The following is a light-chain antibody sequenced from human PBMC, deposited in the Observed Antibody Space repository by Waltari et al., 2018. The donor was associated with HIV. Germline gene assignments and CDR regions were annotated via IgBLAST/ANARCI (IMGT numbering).Light chain of an antibody. CDR3: VAWDDSLSGHVV. V-gene: IGLV1-47*01. J-gene: IGLJ2*01. Sequence: QAVLTQPPSASGTPGQRVTISCSGSSSNIGYNYVYWYQQIPGTAPKLLIYRNTQRPLGVPDRFSGAKSGTSASLTIRGLRSDDEADYYCVAWDDSLSGHVVIGGGTKLTVL. CDR2: RNT. CDR1: SSNIGYNY.